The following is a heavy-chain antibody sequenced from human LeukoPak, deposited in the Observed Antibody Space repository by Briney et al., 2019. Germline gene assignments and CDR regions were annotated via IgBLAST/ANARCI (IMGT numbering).Heavy chain of an antibody. D-gene: IGHD3-22*01. J-gene: IGHJ1*01. CDR3: ARGGIGYYDSSGYDEYFQH. Sequence: PGGSLRLSCAASGFNFITAAMTWVRQAPGKGLEWVSLIYSGGSTYYADSVKGRFTISRDNSKNTLYLQMNSLRAEDTALYYCARGGIGYYDSSGYDEYFQHWGQGTLVTVSS. CDR2: IYSGGST. V-gene: IGHV3-66*01. CDR1: GFNFITAA.